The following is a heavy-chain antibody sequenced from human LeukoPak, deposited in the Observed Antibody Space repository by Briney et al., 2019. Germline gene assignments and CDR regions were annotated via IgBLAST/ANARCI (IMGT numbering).Heavy chain of an antibody. CDR2: IISTGNTT. J-gene: IGHJ4*02. D-gene: IGHD2-2*01. CDR1: GFTFSSYS. V-gene: IGHV3-48*01. CDR3: ATGFWGYCSRNSCPLDN. Sequence: GGSLRLSCAASGFTFSSYSMNWVRQAPGKGLEWISYIISTGNTTYYADSVKGRFTISRDNANNSLSLQMSSLRAEDTAVYYCATGFWGYCSRNSCPLDNWGQGTLVTVAS.